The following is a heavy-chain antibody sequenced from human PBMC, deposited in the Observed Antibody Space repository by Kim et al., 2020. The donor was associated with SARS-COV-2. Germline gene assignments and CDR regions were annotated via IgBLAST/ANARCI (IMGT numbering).Heavy chain of an antibody. V-gene: IGHV3-23*01. CDR3: AKDRGVSGWPVFDS. Sequence: GGSLRLSCAASGFTVGNNAMSWVRQAPGRGLEWDSTIRASSETTYDADSVDGRFTISRDSSRHTLYLQLYSPRADATAVYYCAKDRGVSGWPVFDSWGQGTLVTVSS. CDR1: GFTVGNNA. CDR2: IRASSETT. J-gene: IGHJ4*02. D-gene: IGHD6-19*01.